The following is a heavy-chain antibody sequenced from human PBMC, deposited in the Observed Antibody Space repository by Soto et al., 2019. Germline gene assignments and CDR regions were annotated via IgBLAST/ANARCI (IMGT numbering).Heavy chain of an antibody. CDR2: IYYSGST. V-gene: IGHV4-30-4*01. Sequence: SETLSLTCTVSGDSISSGDYYWSWIRQPPGKGLEWIGYIYYSGSTNYSPSLKSRVTISVDTSKNLFSLKLSSVTAADTAVYYCARAMVRGLNFYYDYGMDVWGQGTTVTVSS. J-gene: IGHJ6*02. D-gene: IGHD3-10*01. CDR3: ARAMVRGLNFYYDYGMDV. CDR1: GDSISSGDYY.